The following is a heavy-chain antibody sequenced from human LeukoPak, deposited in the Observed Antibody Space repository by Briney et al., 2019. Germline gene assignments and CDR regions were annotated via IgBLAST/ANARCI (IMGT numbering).Heavy chain of an antibody. D-gene: IGHD6-19*01. J-gene: IGHJ4*02. CDR3: ARASRWLAFDT. Sequence: YPGGSLRLSCAASRFTVATNHMNWVRQAPGKGLEWVSVIYNGDNTSYADSVKGRFTVSRDNSKNTLYLQMHSLRAEDTAVYLCARASRWLAFDTWGQGTLGTVSS. CDR2: IYNGDNT. V-gene: IGHV3-66*01. CDR1: RFTVATNH.